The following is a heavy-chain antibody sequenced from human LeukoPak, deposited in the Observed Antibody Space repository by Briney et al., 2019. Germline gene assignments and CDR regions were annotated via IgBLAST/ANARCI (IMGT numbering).Heavy chain of an antibody. CDR3: AKDPTRIYYDSSGYYYY. V-gene: IGHV4-34*01. J-gene: IGHJ4*02. Sequence: ASETLSLTCAVYGGSFSGYYWSWIRQPPGKGLEWIGEINHSGSTNYNPSLKSRVTISVDTSKNQFSLKLSSVTAADTAVYYCAKDPTRIYYDSSGYYYYWGQGTLVTVSS. CDR1: GGSFSGYY. D-gene: IGHD3-22*01. CDR2: INHSGST.